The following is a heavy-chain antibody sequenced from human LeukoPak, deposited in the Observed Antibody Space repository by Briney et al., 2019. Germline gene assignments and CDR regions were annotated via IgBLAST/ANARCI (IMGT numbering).Heavy chain of an antibody. J-gene: IGHJ6*02. D-gene: IGHD3-9*01. Sequence: ASVKVSCKASGYTFTGYYMHWVRQAPGQGLEWMGWINPNSGGTNYAQKFQGRVTMTRDTSISTAYMELSRLRSDDTAVYYCAFDWNYYYYGMDVWGQGTTVTVSS. CDR1: GYTFTGYY. CDR2: INPNSGGT. V-gene: IGHV1-2*02. CDR3: AFDWNYYYYGMDV.